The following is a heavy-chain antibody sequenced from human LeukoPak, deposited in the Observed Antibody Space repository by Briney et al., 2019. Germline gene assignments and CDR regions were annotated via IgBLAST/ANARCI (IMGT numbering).Heavy chain of an antibody. CDR3: ARAKAGTSH. CDR1: GDSISDYY. J-gene: IGHJ4*02. D-gene: IGHD1-1*01. Sequence: SETLSLTCTVSGDSISDYYCAWIRQPPGKGLEWIGHIYNSGSTNYNPSLKSRVTISADTSKNQFSLKLSFLTAADTAMYYCARAKAGTSHWGQGTLVTVS. V-gene: IGHV4-4*09. CDR2: IYNSGST.